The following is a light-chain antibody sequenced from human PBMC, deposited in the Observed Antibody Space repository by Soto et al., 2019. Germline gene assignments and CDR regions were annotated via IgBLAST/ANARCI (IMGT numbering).Light chain of an antibody. V-gene: IGKV3-20*01. CDR1: QSVSSSY. CDR3: QHYNSYSEA. Sequence: EIVLTQPPGTLSLSPGERATLSCRASQSVSSSYLAWYQQKPGQAPRLIIYGASSRATGIPDRFSGSGSGTDCTLTISSLQPDDVATYYCQHYNSYSEAFVQGTKVDIK. CDR2: GAS. J-gene: IGKJ1*01.